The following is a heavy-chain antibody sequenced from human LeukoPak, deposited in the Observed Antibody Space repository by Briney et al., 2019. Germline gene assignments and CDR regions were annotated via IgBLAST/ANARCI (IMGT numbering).Heavy chain of an antibody. CDR1: GYTFTSYA. Sequence: ASVTVSCKASGYTFTSYAMNWVRQAPGQGLEWMGWINTNTGNPTYAQGFTGRFVFSLDTSVSTAYLQISSLKAEDTAVYYCARDRPSSGWQYGVPNEIDYWGQGTLVTVSS. CDR2: INTNTGNP. CDR3: ARDRPSSGWQYGVPNEIDY. J-gene: IGHJ4*02. V-gene: IGHV7-4-1*02. D-gene: IGHD6-19*01.